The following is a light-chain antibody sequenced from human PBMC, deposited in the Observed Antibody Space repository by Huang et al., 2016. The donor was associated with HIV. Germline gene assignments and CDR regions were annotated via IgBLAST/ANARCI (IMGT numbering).Light chain of an antibody. V-gene: IGKV3-15*01. CDR3: HHHSNGPPTWT. CDR1: QSVAKQ. Sequence: ETVMTHSPATLSVSPGERATLSCRASQSVAKQFAWYPQKPGQAPRLLIYGASTSATGTPARYSDSGSVTEVTLTFSSLQSEDSAVCNCHHHSNGPPTWTFGQGTKVEIK. CDR2: GAS. J-gene: IGKJ1*01.